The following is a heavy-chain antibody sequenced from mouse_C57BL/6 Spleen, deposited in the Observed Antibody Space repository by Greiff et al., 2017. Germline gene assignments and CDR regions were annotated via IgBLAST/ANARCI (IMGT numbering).Heavy chain of an antibody. D-gene: IGHD2-5*01. CDR3: ARKGDYSNYFDY. Sequence: QVQLKQPGAELVRPGSSVKLSCKASGYTFTSYWMHWVKQRPIQGLEWIGNIDPSDSETHYNQKFKDKATLTVDKSPSTAYMQLSSLTSEDSAVYYCARKGDYSNYFDYWGQGTTLTVSS. V-gene: IGHV1-52*01. J-gene: IGHJ2*01. CDR2: IDPSDSET. CDR1: GYTFTSYW.